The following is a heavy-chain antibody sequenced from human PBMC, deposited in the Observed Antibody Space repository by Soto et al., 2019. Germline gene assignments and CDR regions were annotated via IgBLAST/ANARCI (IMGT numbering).Heavy chain of an antibody. CDR1: GFNFNIYA. CDR2: IIGNSEAT. V-gene: IGHV3-23*01. Sequence: PGGSLRLSCAAYGFNFNIYAMNWVRQAPGKGLEWVACIIGNSEATYYADSVKGLFTISRDISNHILYLQLSSLRVEDTAIYYCAKDLRPDGRYDLDYWGQGTQVTVSS. CDR3: AKDLRPDGRYDLDY. J-gene: IGHJ4*02. D-gene: IGHD3-3*01.